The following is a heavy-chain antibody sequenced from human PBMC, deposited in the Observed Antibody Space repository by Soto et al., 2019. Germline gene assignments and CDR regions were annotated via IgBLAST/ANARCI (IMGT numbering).Heavy chain of an antibody. J-gene: IGHJ4*02. Sequence: GGSLRLSCAASGFTFSSYSMNWVRQAPGKGLEWVSYISSSSSTIYYADSVKGRFTISRDNAKNSLYLQMNSLRDEDTAVYYCASTPRTYYYDSSGYYYEYAIDYWGQGTLVTVSS. D-gene: IGHD3-22*01. V-gene: IGHV3-48*02. CDR3: ASTPRTYYYDSSGYYYEYAIDY. CDR1: GFTFSSYS. CDR2: ISSSSSTI.